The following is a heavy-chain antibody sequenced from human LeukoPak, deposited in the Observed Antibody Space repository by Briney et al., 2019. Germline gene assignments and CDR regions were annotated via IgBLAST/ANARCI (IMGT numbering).Heavy chain of an antibody. CDR3: ARDSMIVDLYDAFDI. CDR2: FDPEDGET. V-gene: IGHV1-24*01. J-gene: IGHJ3*02. Sequence: ASVKVSCKVSGYTLTELSMHWVRQAPGKGLEWMGGFDPEDGETIYAQKFQGRVTMTEDTSTDTAYMELSRLRSDDTAVYYCARDSMIVDLYDAFDIWGQGTMVTVSS. CDR1: GYTLTELS. D-gene: IGHD3-22*01.